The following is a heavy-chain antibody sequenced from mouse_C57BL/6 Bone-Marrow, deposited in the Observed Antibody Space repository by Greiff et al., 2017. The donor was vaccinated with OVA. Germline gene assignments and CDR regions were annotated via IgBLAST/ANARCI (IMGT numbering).Heavy chain of an antibody. CDR1: GFTFSDYG. D-gene: IGHD1-1*02. CDR3: GSLVGYAMDY. J-gene: IGHJ4*01. Sequence: EVHLVESGGGLVKPGGSLKLSCAASGFTFSDYGMHWVRQAPEKGLEWVAYISSGSSTIYYADTVKGRFTISRDNAKNTLFLQMTSLRSEDTAMYYGGSLVGYAMDYWGQGTSVTVSS. V-gene: IGHV5-17*01. CDR2: ISSGSSTI.